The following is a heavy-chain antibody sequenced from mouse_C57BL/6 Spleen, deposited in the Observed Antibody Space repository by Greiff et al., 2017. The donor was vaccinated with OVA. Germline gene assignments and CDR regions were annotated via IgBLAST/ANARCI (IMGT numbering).Heavy chain of an antibody. J-gene: IGHJ2*01. V-gene: IGHV1-50*01. CDR3: ARKTGY. Sequence: VQLQQPGAELVKPGASVKLSCKASGYTFTSYWMPWVKQRPGQGLEWIGEIDPSDSYTNYNQKFKGKATLTVDTSSSTAYMQRSSLTAEDSAVYYCARKTGYWGQGTTLTVSS. CDR2: IDPSDSYT. CDR1: GYTFTSYW.